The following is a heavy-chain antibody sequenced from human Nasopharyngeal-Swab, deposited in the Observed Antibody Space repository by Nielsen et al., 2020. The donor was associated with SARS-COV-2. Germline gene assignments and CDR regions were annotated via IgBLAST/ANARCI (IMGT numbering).Heavy chain of an antibody. J-gene: IGHJ6*03. CDR2: IHNNGGAT. Sequence: GESLKISCSASGFTFTSYVMNWVRQAPGKGLEFVSAIHNNGGATYYADSVKGSFTISRDNSKSTLYLQLSSLRGDDTAVYYGENAWRYIYPSYMDAWGKGTTIIVSS. V-gene: IGHV3-64D*06. CDR1: GFTFTSYV. CDR3: ENAWRYIYPSYMDA. D-gene: IGHD3-3*01.